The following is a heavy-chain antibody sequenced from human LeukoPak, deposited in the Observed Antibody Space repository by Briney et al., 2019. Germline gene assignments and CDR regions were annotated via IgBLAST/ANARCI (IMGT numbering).Heavy chain of an antibody. CDR3: ARLATVVTGRYFDL. CDR2: IYYSGST. D-gene: IGHD4-23*01. V-gene: IGHV4-59*01. Sequence: SETLSLTCTVSGGSISSYYWSWIRQPPGKGLEWIGYIYYSGSTNYNPSLKSRVTISVGTSKNQFSLKLSSVTAADTAVYYCARLATVVTGRYFDLWGRGTLVTVSS. CDR1: GGSISSYY. J-gene: IGHJ2*01.